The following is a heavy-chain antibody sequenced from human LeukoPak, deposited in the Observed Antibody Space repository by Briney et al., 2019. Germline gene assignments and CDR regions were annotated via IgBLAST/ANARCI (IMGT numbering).Heavy chain of an antibody. D-gene: IGHD6-13*01. CDR3: ARERSNSSSWYLNWFDP. J-gene: IGHJ5*02. CDR2: IYYSGST. CDR1: GGSISSYY. Sequence: SETLSLTCTVSGGSISSYYWSWIRRPPGKGLEWIGYIYYSGSTNYNPSLKSRVTISVDTSKNQFSLKLSSVTAADTAVYYCARERSNSSSWYLNWFDPWGQGTLVTVSS. V-gene: IGHV4-59*01.